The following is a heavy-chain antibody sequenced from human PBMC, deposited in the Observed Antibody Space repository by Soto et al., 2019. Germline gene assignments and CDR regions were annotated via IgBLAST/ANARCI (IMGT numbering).Heavy chain of an antibody. D-gene: IGHD1-7*01. Sequence: SLRLSCAASGFTFSSYAMSWVRQAPGKGLEWVSAISGSGSNTYYADSVKGRFTISRDNSKNTLSLQMNSLRVEDTAVYYCVGGELRPRFDYWGQGTLVTVSS. CDR3: VGGELRPRFDY. CDR1: GFTFSSYA. CDR2: ISGSGSNT. J-gene: IGHJ4*02. V-gene: IGHV3-23*01.